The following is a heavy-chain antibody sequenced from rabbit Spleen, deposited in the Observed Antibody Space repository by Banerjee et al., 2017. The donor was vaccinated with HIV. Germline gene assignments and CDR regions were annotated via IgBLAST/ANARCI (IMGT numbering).Heavy chain of an antibody. J-gene: IGHJ4*01. V-gene: IGHV1S45*01. CDR2: INIVTGKA. CDR1: GVSLSDKDV. CDR3: ARDGGTGDYIDVYFDL. D-gene: IGHD1-1*01. Sequence: QEQLVESGGGLVQPGGSLKLSCKASGVSLSDKDVMCWVRQAPGKGLEWIACINIVTGKAVYARWAKGRFIMSRTSSTTVTLQMTSLTAADTATYFCARDGGTGDYIDVYFDLWGQGTLVTVS.